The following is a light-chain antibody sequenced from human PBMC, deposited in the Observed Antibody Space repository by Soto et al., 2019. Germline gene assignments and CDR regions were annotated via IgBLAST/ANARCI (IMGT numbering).Light chain of an antibody. J-gene: IGKJ5*01. CDR2: AAS. CDR3: QQSNAFPVI. Sequence: DIQLTQSPSFLSASVGGRVTITCRASHATNSFAWYQQRPGKVPQLLISAASTLEGGVPSRFSGSRSGTDFTLTITGLQAEDFATYYCQQSNAFPVIFGQGTRLEIK. V-gene: IGKV1-9*01. CDR1: HATNSF.